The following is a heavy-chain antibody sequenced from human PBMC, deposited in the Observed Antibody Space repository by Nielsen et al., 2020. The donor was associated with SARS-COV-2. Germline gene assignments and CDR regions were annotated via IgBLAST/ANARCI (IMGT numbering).Heavy chain of an antibody. V-gene: IGHV1-46*01. CDR2: INPSGGST. CDR3: ARGTVGGDYPFGY. D-gene: IGHD4-17*01. J-gene: IGHJ4*02. CDR1: GGTFSSYA. Sequence: ASVKVSCKASGGTFSSYAISWVRQAPGQGLEWMGIINPSGGSTSYAQKFQGRVTMTRDTSTSTVYMELSSLRSEDTAVYYCARGTVGGDYPFGYWGQGTLVTVSS.